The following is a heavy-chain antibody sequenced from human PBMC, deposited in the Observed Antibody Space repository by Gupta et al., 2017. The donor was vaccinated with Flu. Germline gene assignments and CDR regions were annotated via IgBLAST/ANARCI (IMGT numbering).Heavy chain of an antibody. CDR1: GFDFRSHG. Sequence: QVQLVESRGAVVQPGGSLRLSIAASGFDFRSHGMHWVRQAPGKGLEWVAPNWYDRSNTPYLGSVKCRFTISRDNSKNSLSLHMDSLRADDTALYFCVRDNGIASSGMGRWGQGTLVTVSS. V-gene: IGHV3-33*01. CDR2: NWYDRSNT. D-gene: IGHD1-1*01. J-gene: IGHJ4*02. CDR3: VRDNGIASSGMGR.